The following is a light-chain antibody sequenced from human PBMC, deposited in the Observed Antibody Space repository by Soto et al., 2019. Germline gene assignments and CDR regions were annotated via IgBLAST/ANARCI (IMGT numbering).Light chain of an antibody. CDR3: QQRSNWPHT. CDR2: DAS. J-gene: IGKJ5*01. CDR1: QDINIY. V-gene: IGKV1-33*01. Sequence: DIHMTQSPSSLFSSLGDRGTITFQATQDINIYLNWYQQKPGKAPNLLIYDASNLEIGVPSRFSGSGSGTDFTLTISSLEPEDFAVYYCQQRSNWPHTFGQGTRLEI.